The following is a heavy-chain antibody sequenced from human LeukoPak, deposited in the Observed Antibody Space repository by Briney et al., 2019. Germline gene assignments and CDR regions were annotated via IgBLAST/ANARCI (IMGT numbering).Heavy chain of an antibody. Sequence: SETLSLTCAVYGGSFSGYYWSWIRQPPGKGLEWIGEIDHSGSTNYNPSLKSRVTISVDTSKNQFSLKLSSVTAAGTAVYYCARGGVSAAAGTEFDYWGQGTLVTVSS. J-gene: IGHJ4*02. CDR2: IDHSGST. CDR1: GGSFSGYY. CDR3: ARGGVSAAAGTEFDY. V-gene: IGHV4-34*01. D-gene: IGHD6-13*01.